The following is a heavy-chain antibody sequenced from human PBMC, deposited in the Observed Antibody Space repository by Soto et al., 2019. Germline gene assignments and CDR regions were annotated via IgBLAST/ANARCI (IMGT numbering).Heavy chain of an antibody. CDR3: AASCVACGGFNYYGMDV. V-gene: IGHV4-59*08. J-gene: IGHJ6*02. D-gene: IGHD2-21*01. CDR2: IYYSGST. CDR1: GGSISSYY. Sequence: SETLSLTCTVSGGSISSYYWSWIRQPPGKGLEWIGYIYYSGSTNYNPSLKSRLTISIDPSKNQFSLKLSSLTAADTAVYYCAASCVACGGFNYYGMDVWGQGTTVTVSS.